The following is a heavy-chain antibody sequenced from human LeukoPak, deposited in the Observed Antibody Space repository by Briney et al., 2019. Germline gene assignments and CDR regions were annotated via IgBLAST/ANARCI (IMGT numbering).Heavy chain of an antibody. CDR3: ARDRRLRGFYMDV. Sequence: GRSLRLSCAASGFTFSSYTMHWVRQAPGKGLEWVAVISYDGSNKYYADSVKGRFTISRDNSENTLYLQMNSLRAEDTAVYYCARDRRLRGFYMDVWGKGTTVTVSS. J-gene: IGHJ6*03. V-gene: IGHV3-30*04. D-gene: IGHD5-12*01. CDR1: GFTFSSYT. CDR2: ISYDGSNK.